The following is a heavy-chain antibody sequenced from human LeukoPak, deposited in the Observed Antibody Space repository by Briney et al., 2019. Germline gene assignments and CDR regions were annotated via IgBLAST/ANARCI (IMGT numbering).Heavy chain of an antibody. J-gene: IGHJ4*02. CDR1: GFTVSSNY. D-gene: IGHD3-22*01. CDR2: IYSGGST. V-gene: IGHV3-53*01. CDR3: AKTRSTYYYDTRGTYYFDY. Sequence: GGSLRLSCAASGFTVSSNYMSWVRQAPGKGLEWVSIIYSGGSTFYADSVKGRFTISRDNSKNTLYLQMNSLRAEDTAVYHCAKTRSTYYYDTRGTYYFDYWGQGTLVTVSS.